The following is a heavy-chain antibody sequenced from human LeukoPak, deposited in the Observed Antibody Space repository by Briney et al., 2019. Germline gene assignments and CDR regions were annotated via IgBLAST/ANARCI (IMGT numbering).Heavy chain of an antibody. CDR2: INPNSGGT. CDR1: GYTFTGYY. D-gene: IGHD2-15*01. Sequence: ASVQVSCKASGYTFTGYYMHWVRQAPGQGLEWMGRINPNSGGTNYAQKFQGWVTMTRDTSISTAYMELSRLRSDDTAVYYCARVRGLLSGMDVWGQGTTVTVSS. J-gene: IGHJ6*02. V-gene: IGHV1-2*04. CDR3: ARVRGLLSGMDV.